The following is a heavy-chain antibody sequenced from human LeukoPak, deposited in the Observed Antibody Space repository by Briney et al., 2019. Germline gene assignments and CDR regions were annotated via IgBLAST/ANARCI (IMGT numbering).Heavy chain of an antibody. CDR1: GYTFTSYY. Sequence: ASVKVSCKASGYTFTSYYMHWVRQAPGQGLEWMGIINPSGGSTSYAQKFQGRVTMTRDTSTSTVYMELSSLRSEDTAVYYCARGPATDYYDSSGYWGGDYFDYWGQGTLVTVSS. V-gene: IGHV1-46*01. CDR3: ARGPATDYYDSSGYWGGDYFDY. J-gene: IGHJ4*02. CDR2: INPSGGST. D-gene: IGHD3-22*01.